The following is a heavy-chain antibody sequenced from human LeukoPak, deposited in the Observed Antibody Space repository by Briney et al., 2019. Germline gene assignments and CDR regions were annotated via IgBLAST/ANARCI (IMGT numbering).Heavy chain of an antibody. J-gene: IGHJ5*02. CDR1: GGSISSYY. CDR2: IYTSGST. D-gene: IGHD2-2*01. Sequence: PSETLSLTCTVSGGSISSYYWSWIRQPAGKGLEWIGRIYTSGSTNYNPSLKSRVTMSADTSKNQFSLKLSSVTAADTAVYYCARGGNVVVPAAIDWFDPWGQGTLVTVSS. CDR3: ARGGNVVVPAAIDWFDP. V-gene: IGHV4-4*07.